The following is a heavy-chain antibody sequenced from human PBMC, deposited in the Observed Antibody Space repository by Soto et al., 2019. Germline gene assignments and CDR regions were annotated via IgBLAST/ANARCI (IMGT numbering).Heavy chain of an antibody. V-gene: IGHV3-23*01. J-gene: IGHJ5*02. CDR3: XXXXRYQDR. CDR2: ISGNGGST. CDR1: GFTFSSYA. Sequence: EVQLLESGGGLVQPGGSLRLSCAASGFTFSSYAMSWVRQAPGKGLEWVSAISGNGGSTYYADSVKGRFTISRDNSKNTLYLQMNSLRAXDTAXXXXXXXXRYQDRWGQGTLVTVSS. D-gene: IGHD3-9*01.